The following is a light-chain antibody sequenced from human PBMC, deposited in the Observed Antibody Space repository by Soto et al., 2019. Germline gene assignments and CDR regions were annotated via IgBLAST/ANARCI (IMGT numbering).Light chain of an antibody. CDR2: EGS. CDR3: CSYARGSTYV. Sequence: QSVLTQPASVSGSPGQSITISCTGTSSDVGNYNLVSWYQQHPGKAPKLMIYEGSKRPSGVSNSFSGSKSDNTASLTISGLQAEDEANYYCCSYARGSTYVFGTGTKVTVL. CDR1: SSDVGNYNL. J-gene: IGLJ1*01. V-gene: IGLV2-23*01.